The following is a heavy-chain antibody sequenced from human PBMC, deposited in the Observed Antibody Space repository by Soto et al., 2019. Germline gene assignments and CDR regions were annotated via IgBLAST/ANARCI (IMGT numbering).Heavy chain of an antibody. Sequence: EVQLVESGGGLVQPGGSLRLSCAASGFTFSSYSMNWVRQAPGKGLEWVSYISSSSSTIYYADSVKGRFTISRDNAKNSLYLQMNSLRDEDTAVYYCAREVKYYDFWSGPENWFDPWGQGTLVTVSS. CDR2: ISSSSSTI. CDR1: GFTFSSYS. CDR3: AREVKYYDFWSGPENWFDP. J-gene: IGHJ5*02. V-gene: IGHV3-48*02. D-gene: IGHD3-3*01.